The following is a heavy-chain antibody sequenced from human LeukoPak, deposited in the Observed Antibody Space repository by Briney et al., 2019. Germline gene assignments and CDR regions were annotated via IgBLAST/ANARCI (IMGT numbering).Heavy chain of an antibody. CDR2: ISGSGGST. Sequence: GGSLRLSCAASGFTFSSYAMSWVRQAPGEGLEWVSAISGSGGSTYYADSVKGRFTISRDNSKNTLYLQMNSLRAEDTAVYYCAKWETTDYYYYGRDVWGQGTTVTVSS. CDR1: GFTFSSYA. J-gene: IGHJ6*02. D-gene: IGHD1-26*01. V-gene: IGHV3-23*01. CDR3: AKWETTDYYYYGRDV.